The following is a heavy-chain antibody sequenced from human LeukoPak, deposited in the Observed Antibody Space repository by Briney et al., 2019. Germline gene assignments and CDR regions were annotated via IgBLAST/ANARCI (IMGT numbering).Heavy chain of an antibody. Sequence: ASVKVSCKASGGTFSSYAISWVRQAPGQGLEWMGWINPNSGGTNYAQKFQGRVTMTRDTSISTAYMELSRLRSDDTAVYYCARDDGITGTGGFDPWGQGTLVTVSS. CDR1: GGTFSSYA. D-gene: IGHD1-20*01. V-gene: IGHV1-2*02. J-gene: IGHJ5*02. CDR2: INPNSGGT. CDR3: ARDDGITGTGGFDP.